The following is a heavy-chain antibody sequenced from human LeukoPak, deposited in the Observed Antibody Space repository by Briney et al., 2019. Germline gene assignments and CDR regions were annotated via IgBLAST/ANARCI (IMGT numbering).Heavy chain of an antibody. CDR1: GGTFSSYA. V-gene: IGHV1-69*04. J-gene: IGHJ4*02. CDR2: IIPILGIA. CDR3: ASLPYYDFWSGYY. Sequence: SVKVSCKASGGTFSSYAISWVRQAPGQGLEWMGRIIPILGIANYAQKFQGRVTITADKSTSTAYMELSSLRSEDTAVYYCASLPYYDFWSGYYWGQGTLVTVSS. D-gene: IGHD3-3*01.